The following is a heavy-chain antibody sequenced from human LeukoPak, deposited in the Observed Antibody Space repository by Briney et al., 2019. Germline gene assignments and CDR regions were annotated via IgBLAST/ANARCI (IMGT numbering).Heavy chain of an antibody. J-gene: IGHJ5*02. CDR1: GYTFTGYY. D-gene: IGHD3-10*01. CDR2: MNPNSGNT. Sequence: ASVKVSCKASGYTFTGYYMHWVRQATGQGLEWMGWMNPNSGNTGYAQKFQGRVTITRNTSISTAYMELSSLRSEDAAVYYCARVYYYGSGSYPNWFDPWGQGTLVTVSS. CDR3: ARVYYYGSGSYPNWFDP. V-gene: IGHV1-8*03.